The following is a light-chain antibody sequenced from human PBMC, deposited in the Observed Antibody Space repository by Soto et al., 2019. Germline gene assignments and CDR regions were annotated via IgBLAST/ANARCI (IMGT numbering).Light chain of an antibody. CDR1: QTISSW. Sequence: DIQMTQSPSTLCGSVGDRVTITCRASQTISSWLAWYQQKPGKAPKLLIYKASTLKSGVPSRFSGSGSGTEFTLNISSMQPDDFATYYCQHYNSYAEAFGQGTKVELK. V-gene: IGKV1-5*03. CDR2: KAS. J-gene: IGKJ1*01. CDR3: QHYNSYAEA.